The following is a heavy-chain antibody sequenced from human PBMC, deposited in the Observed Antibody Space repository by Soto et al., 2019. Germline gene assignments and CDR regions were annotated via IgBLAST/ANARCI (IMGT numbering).Heavy chain of an antibody. CDR3: ARQQWLVLNAFDI. V-gene: IGHV4-59*01. J-gene: IGHJ3*02. D-gene: IGHD6-19*01. CDR1: GGSISSYY. CDR2: IYYSGST. Sequence: QVQLQESGPGLVKPSETLSLTCTVSGGSISSYYWSWIRQPPGKGLEWIGYIYYSGSTNYNPSLKSRITISVDTSKNQFSMKLSSVTAADTAVYYCARQQWLVLNAFDIWGQGTMVTVSS.